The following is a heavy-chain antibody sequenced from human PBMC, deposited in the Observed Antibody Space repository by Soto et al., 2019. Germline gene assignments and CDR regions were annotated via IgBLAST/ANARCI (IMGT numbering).Heavy chain of an antibody. D-gene: IGHD2-2*01. J-gene: IGHJ6*02. CDR1: GGTFSRYT. CDR3: AREDRDRGTGLVRAAIDGMDV. CDR2: IIPIFGIA. V-gene: IGHV1-69*08. Sequence: QVQLVQSGAEVKKPGSSVKVSCKASGGTFSRYTITWVRQAPGHGLEWIGRIIPIFGIASYAQKFQGRVTIAGDESTSPAYMELSSLRSDETAVYYCAREDRDRGTGLVRAAIDGMDVWGQGTTVTVSS.